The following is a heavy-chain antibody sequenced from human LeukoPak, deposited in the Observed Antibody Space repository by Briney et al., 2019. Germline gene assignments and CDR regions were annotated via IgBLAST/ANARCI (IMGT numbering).Heavy chain of an antibody. V-gene: IGHV4-61*08. CDR2: IYYSGST. Sequence: SETLSLTCTVSGGSISSGGYYWSWIRQHPGKGLEWIGYIYYSGSTNYNPSLKSRVTISVDTSKNQFSLKLSSVTAADTAVYYCARARYSYGLADSWGQGTLVTVSS. J-gene: IGHJ4*02. CDR1: GGSISSGGYY. CDR3: ARARYSYGLADS. D-gene: IGHD5-18*01.